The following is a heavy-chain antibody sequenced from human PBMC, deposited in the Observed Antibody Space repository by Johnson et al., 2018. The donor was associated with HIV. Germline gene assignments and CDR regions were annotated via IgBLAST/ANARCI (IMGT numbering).Heavy chain of an antibody. V-gene: IGHV3-74*01. CDR2: ISSDGSST. CDR3: AREGPSERAGFDI. CDR1: GFTFSTLW. Sequence: VQLVESGGGVVQPGRSLRLSCAASGFTFSTLWMHWVRQAPGKGLVWVARISSDGSSTTYADSVKGRFTISRDNAKNTLYLQMNSLRAEDTAVYYCAREGPSERAGFDIWGQGTMVTVSS. J-gene: IGHJ3*02.